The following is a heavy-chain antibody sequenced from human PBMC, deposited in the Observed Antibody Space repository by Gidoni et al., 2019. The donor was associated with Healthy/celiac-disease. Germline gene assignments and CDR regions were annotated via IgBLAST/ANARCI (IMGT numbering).Heavy chain of an antibody. Sequence: QLHLQESGPGLAKPSETPSLTCTVSGGSISSSCYYWGWIRQPPGQGLEWIGSIYYSGRTYYNPSLKSRVTISVDTSKNQCSLKLSSVTAADTAVYYCAGLAPDFWGGYPPDDYWGQGTLVTVSS. CDR1: GGSISSSCYY. V-gene: IGHV4-39*01. CDR2: IYYSGRT. CDR3: AGLAPDFWGGYPPDDY. D-gene: IGHD3-3*01. J-gene: IGHJ4*02.